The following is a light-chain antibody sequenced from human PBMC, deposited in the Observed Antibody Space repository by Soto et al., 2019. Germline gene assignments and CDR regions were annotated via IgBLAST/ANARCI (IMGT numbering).Light chain of an antibody. Sequence: EIVMTQSPATLSVSXGDRVSLCCRASQSVSSNLAWYQQKPGQAPRLLIFGASTRATGIPARFSGSGSGTEFTLTISSLQSEDFAVYYCQQYNNWPPSWTFGQGTKVDI. V-gene: IGKV3-15*01. CDR3: QQYNNWPPSWT. CDR1: QSVSSN. J-gene: IGKJ1*01. CDR2: GAS.